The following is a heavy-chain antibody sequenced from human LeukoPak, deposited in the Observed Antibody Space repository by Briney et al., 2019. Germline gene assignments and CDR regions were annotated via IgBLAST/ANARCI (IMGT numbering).Heavy chain of an antibody. CDR2: ISSNGGSS. CDR1: GCTFSAYA. J-gene: IGHJ4*02. Sequence: PGGSLRLSCSASGCTFSAYAISWVRQAPGKGLEYVSGISSNGGSSFYADSVKGRFTISRDNSKNTLYLQMSRLRAEDTAVYYCVKITSVTGGDCWGQGTRLTVSS. V-gene: IGHV3-64D*09. D-gene: IGHD1-1*01. CDR3: VKITSVTGGDC.